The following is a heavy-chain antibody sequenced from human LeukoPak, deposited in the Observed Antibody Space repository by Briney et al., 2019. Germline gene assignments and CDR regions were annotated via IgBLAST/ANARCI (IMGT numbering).Heavy chain of an antibody. CDR1: GFTFSSYS. Sequence: GGSLRPSCAASGFTFSSYSMNWVRQAPGKGLEWVSSISSSSSYIYYADSVKGRFTISRDNAKNSLYLQMNTLRAEDTAVYYCARDQNRATDVGYWGQGTLVTVSS. D-gene: IGHD1-26*01. V-gene: IGHV3-21*01. CDR3: ARDQNRATDVGY. J-gene: IGHJ4*02. CDR2: ISSSSSYI.